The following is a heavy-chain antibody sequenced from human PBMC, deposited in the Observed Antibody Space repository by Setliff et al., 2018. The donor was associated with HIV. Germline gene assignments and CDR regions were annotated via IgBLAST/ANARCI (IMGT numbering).Heavy chain of an antibody. V-gene: IGHV3-7*04. CDR1: GFTFSSYW. CDR3: ARKLRPGHGMDV. Sequence: GGSLRLSCAASGFTFSSYWMTWVRQAPGKGLEWVANIKQDGSEKYYVDSVKGRSTISRDNAKKSLYLQMNSLRAEDTAVYYCARKLRPGHGMDVWGQGTTVTVSS. D-gene: IGHD3-10*01. J-gene: IGHJ6*02. CDR2: IKQDGSEK.